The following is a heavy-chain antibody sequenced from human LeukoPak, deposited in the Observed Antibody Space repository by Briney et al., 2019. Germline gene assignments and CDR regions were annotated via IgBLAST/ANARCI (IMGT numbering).Heavy chain of an antibody. J-gene: IGHJ4*02. Sequence: PGWSLRLSCAASVFTFDGYAMHWVRQAPGKGLEWVSSITWNICSIGYADSVKVRFTISRDNAKNSLYLQMNSLRAEDTALYYCAKDMPSYDSSGSFDYWGQGTLVTVSS. CDR2: ITWNICSI. CDR1: VFTFDGYA. CDR3: AKDMPSYDSSGSFDY. D-gene: IGHD3-22*01. V-gene: IGHV3-9*01.